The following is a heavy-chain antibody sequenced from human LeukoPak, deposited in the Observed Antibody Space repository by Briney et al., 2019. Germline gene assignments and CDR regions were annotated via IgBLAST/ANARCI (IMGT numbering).Heavy chain of an antibody. CDR3: ATHYGDSYFGF. CDR1: GDFITSGTYY. J-gene: IGHJ4*02. D-gene: IGHD4-17*01. Sequence: PSETLSLTCNVSGDFITSGTYYWNWIRQSAGNGLEWIGRIYIGGSTNYNPSLKGRVTISLDTSQNLSSLKLTSVTAADTAVYYCATHYGDSYFGFWGQGTLVTVSS. CDR2: IYIGGST. V-gene: IGHV4-61*02.